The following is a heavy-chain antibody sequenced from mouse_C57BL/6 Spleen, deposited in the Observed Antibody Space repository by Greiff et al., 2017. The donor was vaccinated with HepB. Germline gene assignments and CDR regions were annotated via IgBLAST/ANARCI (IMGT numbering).Heavy chain of an antibody. V-gene: IGHV3-6*01. CDR1: GYSITSGYY. CDR3: ANYYGSSYWYLDV. J-gene: IGHJ1*03. CDR2: ISYDGSN. Sequence: EVQLQESGPGLVKPSQSLSLTCSVTGYSITSGYYWNWIRQFPGNKLEWMGYISYDGSNNYNPSLKNRISITRDTSKNQFFLKLNSVTTEDTATYYCANYYGSSYWYLDVWGTGTTVTVSS. D-gene: IGHD1-1*01.